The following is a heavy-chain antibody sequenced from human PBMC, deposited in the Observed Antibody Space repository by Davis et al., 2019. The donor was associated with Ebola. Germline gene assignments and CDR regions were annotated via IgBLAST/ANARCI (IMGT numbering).Heavy chain of an antibody. J-gene: IGHJ4*02. CDR3: TTTIFGVVIIDEY. V-gene: IGHV3-73*01. D-gene: IGHD3-3*01. Sequence: GESLKISCAASGFTFSGSAMHWVRQASGKGLEWVGRISSKANSYATAYAASVKGRFTISRDDSKNTAYLQMNSLKTEDTAVYYCTTTIFGVVIIDEYWGQGTLVTVSS. CDR2: ISSKANSYAT. CDR1: GFTFSGSA.